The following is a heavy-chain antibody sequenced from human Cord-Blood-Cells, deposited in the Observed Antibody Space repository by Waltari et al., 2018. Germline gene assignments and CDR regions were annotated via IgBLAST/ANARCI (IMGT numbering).Heavy chain of an antibody. D-gene: IGHD7-27*01. CDR1: GGTFSSYA. J-gene: IGHJ3*02. CDR2: IIPIFGTA. Sequence: QVQLVQSGAEVKKPGSSVKVSCKASGGTFSSYAISWVRQAPGQGLAWMGGIIPIFGTANYAQKFQGRVTITADKSTSTAYMELSSLRSEDTAVYYCASEGTLQDLTLITGANDAFDIWGQGTMVTVSS. CDR3: ASEGTLQDLTLITGANDAFDI. V-gene: IGHV1-69*06.